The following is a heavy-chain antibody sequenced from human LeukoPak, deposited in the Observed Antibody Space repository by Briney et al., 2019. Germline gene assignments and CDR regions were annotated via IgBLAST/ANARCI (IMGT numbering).Heavy chain of an antibody. CDR1: GSTFSTYA. CDR2: IGGGGGST. CDR3: AKGRSRSGPDY. Sequence: GGSLRRSCAASGSTFSTYAISWVPQAPGKGLEWVSAIGGGGGSTYYADSVKGRFTISRDNSKNTLYLQMNSLRAEDTALYYCAKGRSRSGPDYWGQGALVTVSS. V-gene: IGHV3-23*01. J-gene: IGHJ4*02. D-gene: IGHD2-15*01.